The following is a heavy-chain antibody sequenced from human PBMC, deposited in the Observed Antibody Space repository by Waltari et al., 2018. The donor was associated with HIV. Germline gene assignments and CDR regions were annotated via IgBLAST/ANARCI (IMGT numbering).Heavy chain of an antibody. CDR3: ARGPQDYPKYYFDY. V-gene: IGHV1-8*01. Sequence: QVQLVQSGAEVKKPGASVKVSCKASGYTFTSYDINWVRQATGQGLEWLGWMNPNSGNTGYAQRFQGRVTMTRNTSISTAYMELSSLRSEDTAVYFCARGPQDYPKYYFDYWGQGTLATVSS. CDR1: GYTFTSYD. CDR2: MNPNSGNT. J-gene: IGHJ4*02. D-gene: IGHD4-17*01.